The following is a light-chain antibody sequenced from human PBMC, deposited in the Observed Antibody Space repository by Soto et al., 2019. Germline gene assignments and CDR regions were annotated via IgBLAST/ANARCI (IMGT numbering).Light chain of an antibody. CDR1: QSVNSN. J-gene: IGKJ3*01. CDR2: GAS. V-gene: IGKV3-15*01. Sequence: EIVMTQSPATLSVSPGERATLSCRASQSVNSNLAWYRQKPGQAPRLLISGASTRATGIPARFSGSGSGTEFSLTISSLQSEDLGVYYCQQYNDWPRVAFGRGTKVDIK. CDR3: QQYNDWPRVA.